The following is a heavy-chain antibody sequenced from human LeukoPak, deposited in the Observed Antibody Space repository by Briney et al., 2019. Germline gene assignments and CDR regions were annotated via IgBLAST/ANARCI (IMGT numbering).Heavy chain of an antibody. D-gene: IGHD7-27*01. V-gene: IGHV1-8*01. CDR2: VSPSSGHT. CDR1: GDTFTNYD. Sequence: ASVKVSCKASGDTFTNYDINWVRQATGQGLEWMGWVSPSSGHTGYAQKFQGRVTMTRSTSISTAYMELSSLRSEDTAVYYCARGPPNWGFDYWGQGTLVTVSS. J-gene: IGHJ4*02. CDR3: ARGPPNWGFDY.